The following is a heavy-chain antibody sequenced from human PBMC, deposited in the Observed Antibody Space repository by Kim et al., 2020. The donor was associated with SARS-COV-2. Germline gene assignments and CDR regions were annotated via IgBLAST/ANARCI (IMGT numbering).Heavy chain of an antibody. J-gene: IGHJ1*01. CDR2: ISTDGADK. CDR1: ELTFTNYG. CDR3: VRVASVAHQDFQN. Sequence: GGSLRLSCAASELTFTNYGLHWVRQAPGRGLEWVTAISTDGADKYYADSVQGRFTVSRDNSRNTMYLQMNSLRVEDTAVYYCVRVASVAHQDFQNWGQGT. V-gene: IGHV3-30-3*01.